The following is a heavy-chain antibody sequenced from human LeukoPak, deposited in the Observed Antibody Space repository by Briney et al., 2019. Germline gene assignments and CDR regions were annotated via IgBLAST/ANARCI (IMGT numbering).Heavy chain of an antibody. CDR2: INYSGTT. Sequence: SETLSLTCTVSGGSISGYYWTWIRQPPGKGLEWIGYINYSGTTNYNPSLKSRVTIPVDTSKNQFSLKLSSVTAADTAVYYCARHRGGSSWLNWFDPWGQGTLVTVSS. CDR3: ARHRGGSSWLNWFDP. V-gene: IGHV4-59*08. CDR1: GGSISGYY. D-gene: IGHD6-13*01. J-gene: IGHJ5*02.